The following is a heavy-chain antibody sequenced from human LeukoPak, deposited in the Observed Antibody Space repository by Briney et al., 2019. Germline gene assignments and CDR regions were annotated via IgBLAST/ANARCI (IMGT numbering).Heavy chain of an antibody. CDR2: ISYSGRT. CDR3: AREIPPDYDFWSGGYDY. Sequence: SETLSLTCTVTGGSISSYYWSWIRQPPGKGLEWIAYISYSGRTNYNPSLKSRVTISVDTSKNQFSLKLSPVTAADTAVYYCAREIPPDYDFWSGGYDYWGQGTLVTVSS. CDR1: GGSISSYY. J-gene: IGHJ4*02. D-gene: IGHD3-3*01. V-gene: IGHV4-59*12.